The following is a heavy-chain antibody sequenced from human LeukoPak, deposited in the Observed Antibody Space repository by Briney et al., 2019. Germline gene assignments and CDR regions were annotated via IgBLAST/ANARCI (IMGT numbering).Heavy chain of an antibody. D-gene: IGHD3-16*02. V-gene: IGHV3-48*03. CDR1: GFSFSNYE. CDR3: ARDRSPWGDYVWGSYRYFGAFDI. Sequence: PGGSLRLSCAASGFSFSNYEMNWVRQAPGKGLEWISYISYTGSTTYQPDSVKGRFTISRDNAKNSLYLQMNSLRAEDTAVYYCARDRSPWGDYVWGSYRYFGAFDIWGQGTMVTVSS. CDR2: ISYTGSTT. J-gene: IGHJ3*02.